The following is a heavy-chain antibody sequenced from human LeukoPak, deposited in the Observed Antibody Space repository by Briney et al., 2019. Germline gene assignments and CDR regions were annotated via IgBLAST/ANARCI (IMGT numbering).Heavy chain of an antibody. CDR3: AKDSGVYSGSYGNFDY. J-gene: IGHJ4*02. V-gene: IGHV3-23*01. CDR1: GFTFSSYA. Sequence: GSLRLSCAASGFTFSSYAMSWVRQAPGKVLEWVSAISGSGGSTYYADSVKGRFTISRDNSKNTLYLQMNSLRAEDTAVYYCAKDSGVYSGSYGNFDYWGQGTLVTVSS. D-gene: IGHD1-26*01. CDR2: ISGSGGST.